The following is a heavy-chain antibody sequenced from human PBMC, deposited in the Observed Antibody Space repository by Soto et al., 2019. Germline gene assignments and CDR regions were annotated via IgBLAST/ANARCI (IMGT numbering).Heavy chain of an antibody. D-gene: IGHD3-10*01. CDR1: GYTLTELS. J-gene: IGHJ5*02. CDR3: ARDYSPGKNINGNWFDP. Sequence: ASVKVSCKVSGYTLTELSMHWVRQAPGKGLEWMGGFNPEDGDTSYAQKFQGRVTMTRDTSTSTVYMELSSLRSEDTAVYYCARDYSPGKNINGNWFDPWGQGTLDTVSS. CDR2: FNPEDGDT. V-gene: IGHV1-24*01.